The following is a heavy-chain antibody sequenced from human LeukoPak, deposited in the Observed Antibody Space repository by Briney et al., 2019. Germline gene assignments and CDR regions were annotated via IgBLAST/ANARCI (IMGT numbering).Heavy chain of an antibody. CDR3: ARLGIYLPFDY. Sequence: PSETRSLTCTVSGGSISSSSYYWGWIRQPPGKGLEWIGSIYYSGSTYYNPSLKSRVTISVDTSKNQFSLKLSSVTAADTAVYYCARLGIYLPFDYWGQGTLVTVSS. CDR2: IYYSGST. D-gene: IGHD7-27*01. J-gene: IGHJ4*02. CDR1: GGSISSSSYY. V-gene: IGHV4-39*01.